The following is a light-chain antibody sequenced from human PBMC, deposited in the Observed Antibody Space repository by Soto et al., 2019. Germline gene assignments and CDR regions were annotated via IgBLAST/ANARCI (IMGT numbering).Light chain of an antibody. J-gene: IGKJ1*01. CDR1: QSVSSN. V-gene: IGKV3-15*01. Sequence: EIVMTQSPATLSVSPGERATLSCRASQSVSSNLAWYQQKPGQAPRLLIYGASTRATGIPARFSGSGSGTAFTLTISSLQSEDFAVYYCQPYANWPPWTFGQGTKVEIK. CDR2: GAS. CDR3: QPYANWPPWT.